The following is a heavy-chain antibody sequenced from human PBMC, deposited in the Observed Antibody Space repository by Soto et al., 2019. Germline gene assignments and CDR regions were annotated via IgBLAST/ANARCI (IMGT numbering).Heavy chain of an antibody. D-gene: IGHD3-22*01. Sequence: GASVKVSCKASGFTFTSSAVQWVRQARGQRLEWIGWIVVGSGNTNYAQKFQERVTITRDMSTSTAYMELSSLRSEDTALYYCAADRDYYDSSGYYPPFDYWGQGTLVTVSS. J-gene: IGHJ4*02. CDR1: GFTFTSSA. V-gene: IGHV1-58*01. CDR3: AADRDYYDSSGYYPPFDY. CDR2: IVVGSGNT.